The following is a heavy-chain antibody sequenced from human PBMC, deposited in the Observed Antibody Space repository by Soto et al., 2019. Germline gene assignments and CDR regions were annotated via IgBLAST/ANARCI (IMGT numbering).Heavy chain of an antibody. J-gene: IGHJ4*02. V-gene: IGHV3-23*01. CDR3: ATYDFWRFDY. D-gene: IGHD3-3*01. CDR2: ISRTGGRT. Sequence: EVRLLRSGGGLVQPGGSLRLSCAASGFNFSGSSMSWVRQGPGKGLHWVSGISRTGGRTFYTDSVKGRFTISRDNSDNTLHLQMNRLRVEDTALYYCATYDFWRFDYWGQGIVVTVSS. CDR1: GFNFSGSS.